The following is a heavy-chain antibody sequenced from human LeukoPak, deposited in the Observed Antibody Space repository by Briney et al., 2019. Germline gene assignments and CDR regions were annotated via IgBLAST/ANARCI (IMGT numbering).Heavy chain of an antibody. Sequence: SETLSLTCTVSGGSISSYYWSWIRQPARKGLEWIGRIYTSGSTNYNPSLKSRVTISVDKSKNQFSLKLSSVTAADTAVYYCARDNMYYDFWSGYLSRWYYYYYMDVWGKGTTVTVSS. CDR2: IYTSGST. CDR1: GGSISSYY. CDR3: ARDNMYYDFWSGYLSRWYYYYYMDV. J-gene: IGHJ6*03. V-gene: IGHV4-4*07. D-gene: IGHD3-3*01.